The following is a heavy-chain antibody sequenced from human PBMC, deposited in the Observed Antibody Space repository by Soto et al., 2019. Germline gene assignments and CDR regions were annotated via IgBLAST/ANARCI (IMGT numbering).Heavy chain of an antibody. CDR1: GYSFAGYW. V-gene: IGHV5-10-1*01. J-gene: IGHJ4*02. Sequence: GESLKISCNGSGYSFAGYWITWVRQKPWKGLEWMGRIDPSDSQTYYSPSFRGHVTISVTKSITTVFLQWSSLRASDTAMYYCARQIYDSDTGPNFQYYFDSWGQGTPVTVSS. CDR2: IDPSDSQT. D-gene: IGHD3-22*01. CDR3: ARQIYDSDTGPNFQYYFDS.